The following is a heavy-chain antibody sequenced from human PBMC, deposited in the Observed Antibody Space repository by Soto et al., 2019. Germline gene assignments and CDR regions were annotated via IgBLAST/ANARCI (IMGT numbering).Heavy chain of an antibody. V-gene: IGHV4-59*01. Sequence: PSETLSLTCTVSGGSISSYYWSWIRQPPGKGLEWIGYIYYSGSTNYNPSLKSRVTISVDTSKNHFSLKLSSVTATDTAVHYCARAYGDYVFDFWGQGTLVTVSS. D-gene: IGHD4-17*01. CDR2: IYYSGST. J-gene: IGHJ4*02. CDR3: ARAYGDYVFDF. CDR1: GGSISSYY.